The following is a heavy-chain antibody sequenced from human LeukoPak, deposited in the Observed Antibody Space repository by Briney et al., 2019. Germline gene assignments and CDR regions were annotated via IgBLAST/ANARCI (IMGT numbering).Heavy chain of an antibody. V-gene: IGHV3-23*01. D-gene: IGHD3-22*01. CDR3: AKKPPGNYPYDY. CDR2: SGNAGDT. J-gene: IGHJ4*02. Sequence: PGGSLRLSCAASGFTFDVSAMNWVRQAPGKGLEWVSASGNAGDTYYADSVKGRFTISRDNSKKMLFLQMISLRAEDTAVYYCAKKPPGNYPYDYGGQGPLVPVSP. CDR1: GFTFDVSA.